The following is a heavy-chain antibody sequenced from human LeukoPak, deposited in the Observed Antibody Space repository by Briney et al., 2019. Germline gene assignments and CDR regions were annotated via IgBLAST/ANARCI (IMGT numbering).Heavy chain of an antibody. CDR1: GYTFTSYG. Sequence: ASVKVSCKASGYTFTSYGISWVRQAPGQGLEWMGWISAYNGNTNYAQKVQGRVTMSTDTSTSTAYMELRSLRSDDTAVYYCASITIFGVDVAWFDPWGQGTLVTVSS. J-gene: IGHJ5*02. CDR3: ASITIFGVDVAWFDP. V-gene: IGHV1-18*01. CDR2: ISAYNGNT. D-gene: IGHD3-3*01.